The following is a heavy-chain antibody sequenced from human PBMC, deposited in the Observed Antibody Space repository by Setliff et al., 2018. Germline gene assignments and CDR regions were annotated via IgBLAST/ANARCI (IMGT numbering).Heavy chain of an antibody. Sequence: SETLSLTCAVSGVSINSLTWWSWVRQPPGKGLEWIGEIYHDGNPIYNPSAVHYTPSLKSRVSISVDTSKNQLSLTLSSVTAADTAVYYCVREGYSEYFQDWGRGTLVTVSS. J-gene: IGHJ1*01. D-gene: IGHD1-1*01. CDR3: VREGYSEYFQD. V-gene: IGHV4-4*02. CDR2: IYHDGNP. CDR1: GVSINSLTW.